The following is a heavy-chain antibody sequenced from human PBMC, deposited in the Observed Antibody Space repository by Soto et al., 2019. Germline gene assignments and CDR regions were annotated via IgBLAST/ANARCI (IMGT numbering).Heavy chain of an antibody. J-gene: IGHJ6*02. CDR3: ARDCSSTSCYNYHYYYYGMDV. Sequence: ASVKVSWKASGYTFTSYGISWVRQAPGQGLECMGWISAYNGNTNYAQKLQGRVTMTTDTSTSTAYMELRSLRSDDTAVYYCARDCSSTSCYNYHYYYYGMDVWGQGTTVTVSS. CDR1: GYTFTSYG. D-gene: IGHD2-2*02. V-gene: IGHV1-18*01. CDR2: ISAYNGNT.